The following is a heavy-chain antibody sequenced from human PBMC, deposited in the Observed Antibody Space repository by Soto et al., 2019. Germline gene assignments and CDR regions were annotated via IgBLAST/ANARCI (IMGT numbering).Heavy chain of an antibody. Sequence: QVQLVQSGVEVKNPGASVRVSCKASAYPFTSYGISWVRQAPGQGLEWMGWISVYSGNTNYAREFQGRVTLTTDTSTSTAYMELRSLRSDDTAVYYCARGFLSVLPYYYYGLDVLGQGTTVIVSS. D-gene: IGHD2-15*01. V-gene: IGHV1-18*01. J-gene: IGHJ6*02. CDR1: AYPFTSYG. CDR3: ARGFLSVLPYYYYGLDV. CDR2: ISVYSGNT.